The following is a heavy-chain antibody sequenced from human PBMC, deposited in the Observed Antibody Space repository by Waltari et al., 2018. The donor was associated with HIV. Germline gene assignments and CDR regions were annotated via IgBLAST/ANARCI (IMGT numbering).Heavy chain of an antibody. CDR3: VRGGEGTYGDY. CDR2: ISRDSRYI. CDR1: GLGFGCYS. V-gene: IGHV3-21*01. D-gene: IGHD3-16*01. J-gene: IGHJ4*02. Sequence: DVQLVESGGGLVKHGGSLRLACAGSGLGFGCYSMNWVRQAPGKGLELVSSISRDSRYIYYADSVKGRFTISRDNARNSLFLQMNSLRADDTAVYYCVRGGEGTYGDYWGQGTLVTVSS.